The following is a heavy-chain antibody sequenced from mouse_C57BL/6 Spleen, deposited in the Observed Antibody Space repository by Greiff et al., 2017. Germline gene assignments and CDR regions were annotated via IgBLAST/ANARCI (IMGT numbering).Heavy chain of an antibody. CDR3: ARRGLHYYAMDY. CDR1: GFTFSDYY. Sequence: EVMLVESGGGLVQPGGSLKLSCAASGFTFSDYYMYWVRQTPEKRLEWVAYISNGGGSTYYPDTVKGRLPISRDNAKNTLYLQMSRLKSEDTAMYYCARRGLHYYAMDYWGQVTSVTVSS. V-gene: IGHV5-12*01. J-gene: IGHJ4*01. CDR2: ISNGGGST.